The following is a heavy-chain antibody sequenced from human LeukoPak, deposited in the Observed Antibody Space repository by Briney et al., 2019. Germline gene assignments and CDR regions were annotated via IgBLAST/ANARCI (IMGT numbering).Heavy chain of an antibody. Sequence: SETLSLTCAVYGGSFSGYYWRWIRQPPGKGLEWIGEINHSGSTNYNASLKSRVTISVNTSKNQFSLKLSSVTAADTAVYYCARGRMVRDSSGYYFDYWGQGTLVTVSS. V-gene: IGHV4-34*01. CDR2: INHSGST. CDR3: ARGRMVRDSSGYYFDY. D-gene: IGHD3-10*01. CDR1: GGSFSGYY. J-gene: IGHJ4*02.